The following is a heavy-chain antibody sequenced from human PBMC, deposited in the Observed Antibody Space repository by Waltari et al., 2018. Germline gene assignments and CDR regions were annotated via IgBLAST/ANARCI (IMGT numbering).Heavy chain of an antibody. CDR2: VYYSGTX. J-gene: IGHJ4*02. D-gene: IGHD2-21*02. CDR3: AXVRLTSMATFDX. CDR1: GGSINNXTYY. V-gene: IGHV4-39*01. Sequence: QLQESGXGLXXPAEXLSLTCXVSGGSINNXTYYWAWLRPPPGKGLEWMASVYYSGTXFNNPPLKSRXSISMDTSKNQFSLKVTXVTAADTAXYXCAXVRLTSMATFDXWGQGTLVTVSP.